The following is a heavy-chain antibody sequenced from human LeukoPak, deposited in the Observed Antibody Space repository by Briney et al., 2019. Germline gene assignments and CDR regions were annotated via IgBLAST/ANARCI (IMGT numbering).Heavy chain of an antibody. D-gene: IGHD6-19*01. CDR3: AKDRVAVTGHTGGLDY. V-gene: IGHV3-21*04. CDR2: ISSSSSYI. CDR1: GFTFSSYS. J-gene: IGHJ4*02. Sequence: PGGSLRLSCAASGFTFSSYSMNWVRQAPGKGLEWVSSISSSSSYIYYADSVKGRFTISRDSAKNSLYLQMNSLRAEDTAIYYCAKDRVAVTGHTGGLDYWGQGTLVTVSS.